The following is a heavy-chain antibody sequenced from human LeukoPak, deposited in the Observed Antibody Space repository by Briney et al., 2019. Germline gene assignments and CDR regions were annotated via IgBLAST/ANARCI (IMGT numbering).Heavy chain of an antibody. Sequence: SETLSLTCTVSGGSVSSGSYYWSWIRQPPGKGLEWIGYIYYSGSTNYNPSLKSRVTISVDTSKNQFSLKLSSVTAADTAVYYCARGDRYYDILTGYYSGADYYYYGTDVWGQGTTVTVSS. CDR2: IYYSGST. V-gene: IGHV4-61*01. CDR1: GGSVSSGSYY. CDR3: ARGDRYYDILTGYYSGADYYYYGTDV. D-gene: IGHD3-9*01. J-gene: IGHJ6*02.